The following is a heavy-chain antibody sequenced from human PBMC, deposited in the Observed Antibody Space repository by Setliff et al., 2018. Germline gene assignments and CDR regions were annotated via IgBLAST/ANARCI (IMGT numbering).Heavy chain of an antibody. Sequence: LRLSCAASGFTFSDYYMSWIRQAPGKGLEWVSYISRSGSTIYYADSVKGRFTISRDNAKNSLYLQMNSLRAEDTAVYYCARGSVGSGSYLDRFDYWGQGTLVTVSS. CDR3: ARGSVGSGSYLDRFDY. CDR1: GFTFSDYY. CDR2: ISRSGSTI. D-gene: IGHD1-26*01. V-gene: IGHV3-11*04. J-gene: IGHJ4*02.